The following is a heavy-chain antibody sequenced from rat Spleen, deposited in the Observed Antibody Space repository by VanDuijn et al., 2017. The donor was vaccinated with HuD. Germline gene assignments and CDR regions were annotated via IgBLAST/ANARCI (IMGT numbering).Heavy chain of an antibody. D-gene: IGHD1-12*02. V-gene: IGHV2-13*01. CDR1: GFSLTSYN. J-gene: IGHJ3*01. Sequence: QVQLKESGPGLVQPSQTLSLTCTVSGFSLTSYNVHWVRQPTGKGLEWMGVIWGNGNTNYNSALKSRLSINRDTSRSQVFLKMSSLETDDTAIYFCTGYDGTYYHYPTWFAYWGQGTLVTVSS. CDR3: TGYDGTYYHYPTWFAY. CDR2: IWGNGNT.